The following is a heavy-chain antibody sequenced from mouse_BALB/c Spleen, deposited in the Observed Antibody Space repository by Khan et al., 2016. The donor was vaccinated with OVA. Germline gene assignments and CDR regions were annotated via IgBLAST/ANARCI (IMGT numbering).Heavy chain of an antibody. CDR1: GYSFTSYW. CDR2: FYPGSSDT. D-gene: IGHD2-2*01. J-gene: IGHJ2*01. Sequence: VQLQQSGTVPARPGASVKMSCKASGYSFTSYWMHWVTQRPGRGLEWIGAFYPGSSDTRYNLMFKDRAKLTAVTSASTVYMELSSLTNEDSAVYYGTRSYGSFYFDYWGQGTTLTVSS. V-gene: IGHV1-5*01. CDR3: TRSYGSFYFDY.